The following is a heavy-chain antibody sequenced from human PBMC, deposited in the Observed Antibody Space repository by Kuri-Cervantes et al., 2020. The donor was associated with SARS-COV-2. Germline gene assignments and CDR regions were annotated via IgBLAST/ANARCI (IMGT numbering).Heavy chain of an antibody. D-gene: IGHD3-22*01. Sequence: SQTLSLTWAVYGGSFRGYYWSGIRPPPGKGLEWIGEINHSGSNNYNPSLKSRVTISVDTSKNQFSLKLSYVTAADTAVYYCARGRNYYDSSGYFYYFDYWGQGTLVTVSS. CDR3: ARGRNYYDSSGYFYYFDY. CDR2: INHSGSN. V-gene: IGHV4-34*01. CDR1: GGSFRGYY. J-gene: IGHJ4*02.